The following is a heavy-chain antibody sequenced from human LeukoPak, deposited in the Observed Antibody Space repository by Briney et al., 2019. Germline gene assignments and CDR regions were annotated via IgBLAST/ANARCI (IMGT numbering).Heavy chain of an antibody. CDR1: GGSISSYY. CDR3: ARDLSGSLYFDY. V-gene: IGHV4-4*07. J-gene: IGHJ4*02. CDR2: LYISGST. Sequence: SGTLSLTCPGSGGSISSYYWRWIRQAAGGGLEWIGRLYISGSTDYNPSLKSRVTISVDTSNNQFFLELTSVTAADTAVYFCARDLSGSLYFDYWGQGVLVTVSS. D-gene: IGHD3-10*01.